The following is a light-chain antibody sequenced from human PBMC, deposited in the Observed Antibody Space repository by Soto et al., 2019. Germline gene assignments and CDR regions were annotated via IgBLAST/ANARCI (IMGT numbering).Light chain of an antibody. V-gene: IGKV3-15*01. CDR3: QQDSSWPLT. Sequence: EIVMTQSPATLSVSPGERVTLSCRASQDIRSSLAWYQQKPGQAPRLLTYGASIRATGVPATFSGSRSGTEFTLSISSLQSEHLGVYYCQQDSSWPLTVGGGTKVDIK. CDR2: GAS. J-gene: IGKJ4*01. CDR1: QDIRSS.